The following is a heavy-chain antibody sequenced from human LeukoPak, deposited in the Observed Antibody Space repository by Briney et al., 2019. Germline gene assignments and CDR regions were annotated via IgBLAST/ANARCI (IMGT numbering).Heavy chain of an antibody. CDR3: ASGGGHYYDSSGYYY. CDR2: IRYDGSNK. CDR1: GFTFSSYG. J-gene: IGHJ4*02. V-gene: IGHV3-30*02. D-gene: IGHD3-22*01. Sequence: PGGSLRLSCAASGFTFSSYGMHWVRLAPGKELEWVAYIRYDGSNKYYADSVKGRFTISRDNSKNTLYLQMNSLRAEDTAVYYCASGGGHYYDSSGYYYWGQGTVVTVSS.